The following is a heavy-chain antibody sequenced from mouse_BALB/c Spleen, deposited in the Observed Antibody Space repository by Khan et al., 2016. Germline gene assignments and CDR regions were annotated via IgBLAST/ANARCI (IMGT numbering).Heavy chain of an antibody. Sequence: EVQLQESGPGLVKPSQSLSLTCTVTGYSITSDYAWNWIRQFPGNKLEWMGYINYSGDTHYNPSLKSRISITRDTSKNHFFLHLTSVTAEDTATXYCAREDYSWFSYWGQGTLVTVSA. CDR1: GYSITSDYA. CDR2: INYSGDT. J-gene: IGHJ3*01. V-gene: IGHV3-2*02. D-gene: IGHD1-1*02. CDR3: AREDYSWFSY.